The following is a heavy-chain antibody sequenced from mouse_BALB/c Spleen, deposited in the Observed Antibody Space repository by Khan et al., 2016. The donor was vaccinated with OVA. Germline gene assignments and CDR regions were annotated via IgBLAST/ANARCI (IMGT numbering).Heavy chain of an antibody. CDR3: ARENYYGRSCYAMAY. CDR1: GYTFTSYW. CDR2: IGPGSSNI. J-gene: IGHJ4*01. Sequence: DLVKPGTSVKLYCKASGYTFTSYWINWIKQRPGQGLEWIGRIGPGSSNIYYNEMFKGKAALTVDTSSSTAYIELSSLSSEDSAVFVCARENYYGRSCYAMAYWGQGTSGTVSS. D-gene: IGHD1-1*01. V-gene: IGHV1S41*01.